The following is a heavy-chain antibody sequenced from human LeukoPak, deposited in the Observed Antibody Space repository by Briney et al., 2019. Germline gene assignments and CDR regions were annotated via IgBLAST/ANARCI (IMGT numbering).Heavy chain of an antibody. CDR1: GYTFTSYG. J-gene: IGHJ4*02. V-gene: IGHV1-18*01. Sequence: ASVKVSCKAPGYTFTSYGISWVRQAPGQGLEWMGWISAYNGNTNHAQKLQGRVTMTTDTSTSTAYMGLRSLRSDDTAVYYCARGQGIAVAGTADYWGQGTLVTVSS. CDR3: ARGQGIAVAGTADY. CDR2: ISAYNGNT. D-gene: IGHD6-19*01.